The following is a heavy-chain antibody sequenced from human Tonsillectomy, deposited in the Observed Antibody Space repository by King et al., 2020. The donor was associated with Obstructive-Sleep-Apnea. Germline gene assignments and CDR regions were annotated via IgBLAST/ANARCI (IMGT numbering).Heavy chain of an antibody. J-gene: IGHJ6*02. V-gene: IGHV3-48*04. CDR3: ARDFVRGGYYWGYYYYYGMDV. CDR1: GFTFSSYS. D-gene: IGHD1-26*01. CDR2: ISSSSSTI. Sequence: VQLVESGGGLVQPGGSLRLSCAASGFTFSSYSMNWVRQAPGKGLEWVSYISSSSSTIYYADSVKGRFTISRDNAKNSMYLQMNSLRAEDTAVYYCARDFVRGGYYWGYYYYYGMDVWGQGTTVTVSS.